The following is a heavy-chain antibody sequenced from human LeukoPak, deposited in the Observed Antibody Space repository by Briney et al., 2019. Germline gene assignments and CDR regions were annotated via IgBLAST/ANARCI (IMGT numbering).Heavy chain of an antibody. CDR1: GGSISSYY. Sequence: SETLSLTCTVSGGSISSYYWSWIRQPAGKGLEWIGRIYTSGSTNYNPSLTSRVTRSVDTSKNQFSVKLRSVTAADTAVYYCARGLYYYDSSGSDHYYYYYMDVWGKGTTVTVSS. CDR2: IYTSGST. V-gene: IGHV4-4*07. J-gene: IGHJ6*03. D-gene: IGHD3-22*01. CDR3: ARGLYYYDSSGSDHYYYYYMDV.